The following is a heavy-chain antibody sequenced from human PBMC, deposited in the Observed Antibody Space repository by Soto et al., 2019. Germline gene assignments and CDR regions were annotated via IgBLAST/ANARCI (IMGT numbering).Heavy chain of an antibody. CDR2: IIPIFGTA. CDR3: ARDQGGSYLNLDY. Sequence: ASVKVSCKASGGTFSSYAISWVRQAPGQGLEWMGGIIPIFGTANYAQKFQGRVKITADEYTSTAYMELSSLRSEDTAVYYCARDQGGSYLNLDYWGQGTLVTVSS. V-gene: IGHV1-69*13. J-gene: IGHJ4*02. CDR1: GGTFSSYA. D-gene: IGHD1-26*01.